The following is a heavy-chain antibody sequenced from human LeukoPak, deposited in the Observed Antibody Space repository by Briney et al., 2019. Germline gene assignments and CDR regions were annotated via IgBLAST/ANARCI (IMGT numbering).Heavy chain of an antibody. V-gene: IGHV3-23*01. J-gene: IGHJ4*02. D-gene: IGHD3-10*01. CDR3: AKDRYGSGSRYFDY. CDR1: GFTFDDYA. CDR2: ISGSGGST. Sequence: PGGSLRLSCAASGFTFDDYAMHWVRQAPGKGLEWVSAISGSGGSTYYADSVKGRFTISRDNSKNTLYLQMNSLRAEDTAVYYCAKDRYGSGSRYFDYWGQGTLVTVSS.